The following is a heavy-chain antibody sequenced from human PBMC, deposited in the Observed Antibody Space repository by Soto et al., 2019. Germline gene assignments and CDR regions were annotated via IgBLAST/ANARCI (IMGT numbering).Heavy chain of an antibody. CDR3: ARDLELNYYYYYMDV. CDR2: IIPILGIA. CDR1: GGTFSSYT. V-gene: IGHV1-69*04. J-gene: IGHJ6*03. D-gene: IGHD1-7*01. Sequence: VASVKVSCKASGGTFSSYTISWVRQAPGQGLEWMGRIIPILGIANYAQKFQGRVTITADKSTSTAYMELSSLRSEDTAVYYCARDLELNYYYYYMDVWGKGTTVTVSS.